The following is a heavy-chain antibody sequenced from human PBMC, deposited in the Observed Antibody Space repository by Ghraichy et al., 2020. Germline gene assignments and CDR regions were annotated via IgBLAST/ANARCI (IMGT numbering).Heavy chain of an antibody. J-gene: IGHJ4*02. D-gene: IGHD3-22*01. Sequence: SETLSLTCTVSGGSISRSSYYWGWVRQPPRKGLEWIGSIYYSGSTYQNPSLKSRLTISVDTSKNQFSLKLSSVTAADPAVYYCATSYDSSGVDYWGQGTLVTVSS. CDR1: GGSISRSSYY. CDR2: IYYSGST. V-gene: IGHV4-39*01. CDR3: ATSYDSSGVDY.